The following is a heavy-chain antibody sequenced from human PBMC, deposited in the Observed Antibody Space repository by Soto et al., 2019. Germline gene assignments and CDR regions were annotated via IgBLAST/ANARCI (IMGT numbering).Heavy chain of an antibody. CDR2: ISGRGGST. V-gene: IGHV3-23*01. CDR3: ARSSGDTWEQYYFDY. Sequence: EVQLLESGGGLVLPGGSLRLSCAASGFIFSDYSMSWVRRAPGKGLEWVSGISGRGGSTYYADSVKGRVTISRDSSRNTLFLQMNSLRAEDTALYFCARSSGDTWEQYYFDYWGQGTLVPVSS. CDR1: GFIFSDYS. J-gene: IGHJ4*02. D-gene: IGHD1-1*01.